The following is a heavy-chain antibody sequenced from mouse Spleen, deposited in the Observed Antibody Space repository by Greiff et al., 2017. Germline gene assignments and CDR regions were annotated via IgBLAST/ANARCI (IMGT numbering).Heavy chain of an antibody. J-gene: IGHJ4*01. Sequence: DVQLVESGGGLVKPGGSLKLSCAASGFTFSSYAMSWVRQSPEKRLEWVAEISSGGSYTYYPDTVTGRFTISRDNAKNTLYLEMSSLRSEDTAMYYCARDGAGTGDYAMDYWGQGTSVTVSS. CDR1: GFTFSSYA. D-gene: IGHD4-1*01. CDR3: ARDGAGTGDYAMDY. CDR2: ISSGGSYT. V-gene: IGHV5-9-4*01.